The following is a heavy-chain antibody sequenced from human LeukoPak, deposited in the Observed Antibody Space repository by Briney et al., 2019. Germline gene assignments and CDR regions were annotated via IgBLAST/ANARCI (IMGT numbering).Heavy chain of an antibody. D-gene: IGHD6-6*01. CDR1: GYTFTSYY. J-gene: IGHJ5*02. Sequence: ASVKVSCKASGYTFTSYYMHWVRQAPGQGLEWMGIINPSGGSTSYAQKFQGRVSMTRDTSISTAYMELSRLRSDDTAVYYCARDLSRIAARPQNWFDPWGQGTLVTVSS. V-gene: IGHV1-46*01. CDR3: ARDLSRIAARPQNWFDP. CDR2: INPSGGST.